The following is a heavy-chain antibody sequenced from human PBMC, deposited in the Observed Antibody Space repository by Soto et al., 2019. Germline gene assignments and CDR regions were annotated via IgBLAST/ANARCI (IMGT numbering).Heavy chain of an antibody. CDR1: GFTFSNFA. CDR3: AKDRQPDGIWTFDS. D-gene: IGHD2-8*01. Sequence: PGGSLRLSCATSGFTFSNFAMAWFRQAPGRGLEWVSKILSGGNTFYADSMKGRITISRDNSKNTLYLQMNSLRVDDTALYYCAKDRQPDGIWTFDSWGQGTLVTVSS. V-gene: IGHV3-23*01. CDR2: ILSGGNT. J-gene: IGHJ4*02.